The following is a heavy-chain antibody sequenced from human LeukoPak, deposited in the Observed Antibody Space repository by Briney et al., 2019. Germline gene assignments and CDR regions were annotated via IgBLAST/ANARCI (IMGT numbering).Heavy chain of an antibody. Sequence: GGCLRLSCAASGFTFSSYWMNWVRQAPGKGLEWVANINPDGGETYYVHSVKGRFTISRDNAKNSLYLQMNSLRAEDTAVYYCARGGTTFEHWGQGTLVTVSS. CDR3: ARGGTTFEH. J-gene: IGHJ4*02. V-gene: IGHV3-7*01. CDR2: INPDGGET. CDR1: GFTFSSYW. D-gene: IGHD1-1*01.